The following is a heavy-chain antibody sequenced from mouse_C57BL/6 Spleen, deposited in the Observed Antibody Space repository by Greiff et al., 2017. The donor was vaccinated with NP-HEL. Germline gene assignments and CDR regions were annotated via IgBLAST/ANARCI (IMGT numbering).Heavy chain of an antibody. CDR1: GFSLTSYG. CDR2: IWRGGST. D-gene: IGHD3-2*02. CDR3: AKNSQTAQATYYYAMDY. J-gene: IGHJ4*01. Sequence: VQLQQSGPGLVQPSQSLSITCTVSGFSLTSYGVHWVRQSPGKGLEWLGVIWRGGSTDYNAAFMSRLSITKDNSKSQVFFKMNSLQADDTAIYYCAKNSQTAQATYYYAMDYWGQGTSVTVSS. V-gene: IGHV2-5*01.